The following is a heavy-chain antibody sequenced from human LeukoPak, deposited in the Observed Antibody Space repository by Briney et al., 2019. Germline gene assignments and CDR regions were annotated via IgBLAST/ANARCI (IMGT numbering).Heavy chain of an antibody. J-gene: IGHJ4*02. CDR1: GFTFSSYW. CDR3: ARLRRNSDRSGFYYYYDY. Sequence: GGSLRLSCAASGFTFSSYWMSWVRQAPGKGLEWVANIKQDGSEKYYVDSVKGRFTISRDNAENSLWLQMNSLRAEDSAVYYCARLRRNSDRSGFYYYYDYWGQGTLVTVSS. V-gene: IGHV3-7*01. D-gene: IGHD3-22*01. CDR2: IKQDGSEK.